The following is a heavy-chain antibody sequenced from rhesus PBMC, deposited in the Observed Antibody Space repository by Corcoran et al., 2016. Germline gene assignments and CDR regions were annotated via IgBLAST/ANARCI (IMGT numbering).Heavy chain of an antibody. V-gene: IGHV4-122*02. CDR1: GGSIRSGYYY. D-gene: IGHD4-29*01. CDR3: AREIYGGGVDY. Sequence: QVQLQESGPGLVKPSETLSLTCAVSGGSIRSGYYYWSWIRQPPGKGLEWIGYITYSGSTSYNPSLKSRVTISRDTSKNQFSLKLSSVTAADTAVYYCAREIYGGGVDYWGQGVLVTVSS. CDR2: ITYSGST. J-gene: IGHJ4*01.